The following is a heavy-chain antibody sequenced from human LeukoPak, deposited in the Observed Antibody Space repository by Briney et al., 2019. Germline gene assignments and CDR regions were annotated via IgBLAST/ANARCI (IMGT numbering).Heavy chain of an antibody. V-gene: IGHV1-18*01. CDR2: ISAYNGNT. J-gene: IGHJ4*02. CDR1: GYTFTSYG. CDR3: ARDLGRDYDFWSGYYTQHYFDY. D-gene: IGHD3-3*01. Sequence: ASVKVSCKASGYTFTSYGISWVRQAPGQGLEWMGSISAYNGNTNYAQKLQGRVTMTTDTSTGTAYMELRSLRSDDTAVYYCARDLGRDYDFWSGYYTQHYFDYWGQGTLVTVSS.